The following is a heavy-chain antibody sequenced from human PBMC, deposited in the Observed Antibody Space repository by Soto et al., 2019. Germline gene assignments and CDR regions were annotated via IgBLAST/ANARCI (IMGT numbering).Heavy chain of an antibody. Sequence: EVQLVESGGGLVKPGGSLRLSCAASGFTFTRYSMNWVRQAPGKGLEWVSSISSTTNYIYYGDSMKGRFTISRDNAKESLYLKMNRLRAEDTAVYYCAGESEDPPSNFDYRGQGTLVTVSS. CDR2: ISSTTNYI. CDR3: AGESEDPPSNFDY. V-gene: IGHV3-21*01. J-gene: IGHJ4*02. CDR1: GFTFTRYS.